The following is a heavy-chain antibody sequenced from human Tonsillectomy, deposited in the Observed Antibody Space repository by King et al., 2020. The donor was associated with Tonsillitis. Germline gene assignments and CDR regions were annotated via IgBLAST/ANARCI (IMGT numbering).Heavy chain of an antibody. J-gene: IGHJ6*02. CDR3: ARDLLRYYGMDV. V-gene: IGHV3-48*01. CDR1: GFTFTSYS. Sequence: VQLVESGGGLVQPGGSLRLSCAASGFTFTSYSMNWVRQAPGKGLEWVSYRSSSSSTLYYEDSVKGRFTISRDNAKKSLYLQMNSLRAEDTAVYYCARDLLRYYGMDVWGQGTTVTVSS. CDR2: RSSSSSTL.